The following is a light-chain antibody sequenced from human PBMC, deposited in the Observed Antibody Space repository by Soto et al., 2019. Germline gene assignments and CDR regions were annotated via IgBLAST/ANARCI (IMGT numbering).Light chain of an antibody. CDR3: CSYAGSSTVYV. CDR1: SSDVGSYSL. CDR2: EGT. V-gene: IGLV2-23*01. Sequence: QSVLTQPASVSGSPGQSITISCTGSSSDVGSYSLVSWYQQHPGEAPKLIIYEGTKRPSGVSNRFSASKSGNTASLTISGLRAEDEADYHCCSYAGSSTVYVFGTGTKVTVL. J-gene: IGLJ1*01.